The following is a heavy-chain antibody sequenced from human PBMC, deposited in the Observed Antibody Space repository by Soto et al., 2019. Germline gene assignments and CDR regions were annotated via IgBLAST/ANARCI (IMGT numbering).Heavy chain of an antibody. CDR2: ITDNGGST. V-gene: IGHV3-23*01. J-gene: IGHJ4*02. D-gene: IGHD4-17*01. CDR1: VFTFSRDV. CDR3: AKERATTTAFDY. Sequence: LXLSCAASVFTFSRDVMSWVRQAPGKGLEWVSLITDNGGSTYYADSVKGRFTISRDNTKNTLFLQMNSLRAEDTAVYYCAKERATTTAFDYWGQGALVTVSS.